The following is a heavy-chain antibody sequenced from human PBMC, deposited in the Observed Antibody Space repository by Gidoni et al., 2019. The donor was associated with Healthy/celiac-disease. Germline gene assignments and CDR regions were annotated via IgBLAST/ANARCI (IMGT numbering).Heavy chain of an antibody. V-gene: IGHV3-23*01. Sequence: EVQLLESGGGLVQPGGSLRLSCAASGFTFSSYAMSWVRQAPGKGLEWVSAISGSGGSTYYADSVKGRFTISRDNSKNTLYLQMNSLRAEDTAVYYCAQGVTMVRGVIINGYWGQGTLVTVSS. J-gene: IGHJ4*02. D-gene: IGHD3-10*01. CDR3: AQGVTMVRGVIINGY. CDR2: ISGSGGST. CDR1: GFTFSSYA.